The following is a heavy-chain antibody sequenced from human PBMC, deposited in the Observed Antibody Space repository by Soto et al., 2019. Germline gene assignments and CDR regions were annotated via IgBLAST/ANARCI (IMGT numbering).Heavy chain of an antibody. CDR1: GDSVSSNSAA. V-gene: IGHV6-1*01. CDR3: ARGRYDFWSGYHPDYYYGMDV. J-gene: IGHJ6*02. D-gene: IGHD3-3*01. CDR2: TYYRSKWYN. Sequence: SQTLSLTCAISGDSVSSNSAAWNWIRQSPSRGLEWLGRTYYRSKWYNDYAVSVKSRITINPDTSKNQFSLQLNSVTPEDTAVYYCARGRYDFWSGYHPDYYYGMDVWGQGTTATSP.